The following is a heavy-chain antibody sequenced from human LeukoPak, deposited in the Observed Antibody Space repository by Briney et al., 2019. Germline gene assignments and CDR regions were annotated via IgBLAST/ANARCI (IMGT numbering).Heavy chain of an antibody. Sequence: ASVKVSCKASGYTFTSYYMHWVRQAPGQGLEWMGIINPSGGSTSYAQKFQGRVTMTRDTSTSTVYMELSSLRSEDTAVYYCARDLREGVIITGYFDYWGRGTLVTVSS. CDR3: ARDLREGVIITGYFDY. J-gene: IGHJ4*02. D-gene: IGHD3-10*01. V-gene: IGHV1-46*01. CDR1: GYTFTSYY. CDR2: INPSGGST.